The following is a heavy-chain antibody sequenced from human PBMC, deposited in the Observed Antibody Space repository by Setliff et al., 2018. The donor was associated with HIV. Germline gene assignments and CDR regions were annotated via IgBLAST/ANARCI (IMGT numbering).Heavy chain of an antibody. V-gene: IGHV4-59*01. CDR2: IYYIGNT. J-gene: IGHJ4*02. Sequence: SETLSLTCTVSGGSISSYYRRRIRQPPGKGLEWSAYIYYIGNTNYNPSLKGRVTLSVDTSKNQLSLKLSPVTAADTAVYYCARGRSRYYYDGSGYYVDYWGQGTLVTVSS. CDR1: GGSISSYY. CDR3: ARGRSRYYYDGSGYYVDY. D-gene: IGHD3-22*01.